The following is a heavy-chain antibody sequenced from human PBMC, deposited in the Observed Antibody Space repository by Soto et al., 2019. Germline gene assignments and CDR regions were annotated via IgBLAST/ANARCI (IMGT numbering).Heavy chain of an antibody. CDR1: GYIFTAYS. D-gene: IGHD2-15*01. J-gene: IGHJ1*01. CDR2: VNPSGGST. CDR3: AREENCSDGICYSEYFQR. Sequence: QVQLEQSGAQVKKPGASVKVSCKASGYIFTAYSMHWVRRAPGEVLHRMGVVNPSGGSTNYAQKFQGRITLTRDTSRNTFYMDLSSLTSEDTAVYYCAREENCSDGICYSEYFQRWGQGTLVTVSS. V-gene: IGHV1-46*01.